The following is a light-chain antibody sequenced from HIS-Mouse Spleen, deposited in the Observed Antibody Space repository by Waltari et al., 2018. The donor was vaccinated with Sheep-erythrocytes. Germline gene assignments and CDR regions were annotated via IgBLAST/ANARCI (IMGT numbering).Light chain of an antibody. Sequence: QSVLTQPPSVSGAPGQRVTISCPGSSPNIGAGYDAPWSQQLPGTAPNLLIYGNSNRPSGVPDRFSGSKSGTSASLAITGLQAEDEADYYCQSYDSSLSGYVVFGGGTKLTVL. J-gene: IGLJ2*01. V-gene: IGLV1-40*01. CDR2: GNS. CDR3: QSYDSSLSGYVV. CDR1: SPNIGAGYD.